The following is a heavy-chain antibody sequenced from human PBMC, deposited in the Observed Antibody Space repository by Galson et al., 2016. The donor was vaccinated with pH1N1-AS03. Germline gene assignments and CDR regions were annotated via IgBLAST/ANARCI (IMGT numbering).Heavy chain of an antibody. CDR2: ISWNSLNT. V-gene: IGHV3-9*01. Sequence: SLRLSCAASGFTFGDYGMHWVRQAPGKGLEWVSSISWNSLNTGCADSVKGRFTISRDNAKNSLYLLMNSLRAEDTALYYCATPDSSALWGQGTLVTVSS. CDR1: GFTFGDYG. J-gene: IGHJ4*02. CDR3: ATPDSSAL. D-gene: IGHD3-22*01.